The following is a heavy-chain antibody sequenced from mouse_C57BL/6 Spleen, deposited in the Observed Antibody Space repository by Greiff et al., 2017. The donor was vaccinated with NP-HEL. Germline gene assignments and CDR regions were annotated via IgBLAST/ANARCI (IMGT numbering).Heavy chain of an antibody. CDR3: ATAYYSNYGYFDV. D-gene: IGHD2-5*01. CDR1: GFTFSDYG. V-gene: IGHV5-17*01. Sequence: DVMLVESGGGLVKPGGSLKLSCAASGFTFSDYGMHWVRQAPEKGLEWVAYISSGSSTIYYADPVKGRFTISRDNAKNTLFLQMTSLRSEDTAMYYCATAYYSNYGYFDVWGTGTTVTVSS. J-gene: IGHJ1*03. CDR2: ISSGSSTI.